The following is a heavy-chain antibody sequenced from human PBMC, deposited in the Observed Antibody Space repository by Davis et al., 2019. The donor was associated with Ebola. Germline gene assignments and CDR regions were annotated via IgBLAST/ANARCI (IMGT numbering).Heavy chain of an antibody. CDR3: AIPPGTYYYGSGRRDYYYYGMDV. J-gene: IGHJ6*02. CDR1: GYSFTSYW. Sequence: GESLKISRKGSGYSFTSYWIGWVRQMPGKGLEWMGIIYPGDSDTRYSPSFQGQVTISADKSINTAYLQWSSLKASDTAMYYCAIPPGTYYYGSGRRDYYYYGMDVWGQGTTVTVSS. D-gene: IGHD3-10*01. CDR2: IYPGDSDT. V-gene: IGHV5-51*01.